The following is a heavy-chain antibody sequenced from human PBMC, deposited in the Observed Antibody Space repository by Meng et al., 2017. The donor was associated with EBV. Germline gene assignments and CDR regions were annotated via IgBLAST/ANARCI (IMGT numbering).Heavy chain of an antibody. D-gene: IGHD3-10*01. CDR1: GGPFRYYA. CDR2: FLPRLGAP. CDR3: ASESGRGYTPDY. V-gene: IGHV1-69*01. J-gene: IGHJ4*02. Sequence: QVQLVQSGAEVKKPGSSGKVSCKTSGGPFRYYAISWVRQAPGQGLEWLGGFLPRLGAPNYAQKFHGRVKITADESTSTHYMDLSSLRSEDTAIYYCASESGRGYTPDYWGQGTLVTVSS.